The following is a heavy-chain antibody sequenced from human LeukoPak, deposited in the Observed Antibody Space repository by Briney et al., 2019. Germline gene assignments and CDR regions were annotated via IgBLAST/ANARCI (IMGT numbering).Heavy chain of an antibody. Sequence: GGSLRLSCAASGFTFSNYGMHWVRQAPGKGLEWVAIIWYDGSNKYYADSVKGRFTISRDNSKNTLYLQMNSLRAEDTAVYYCAKVSETYWYFDLWGRGTLVTVSS. CDR3: AKVSETYWYFDL. V-gene: IGHV3-33*06. CDR2: IWYDGSNK. J-gene: IGHJ2*01. CDR1: GFTFSNYG.